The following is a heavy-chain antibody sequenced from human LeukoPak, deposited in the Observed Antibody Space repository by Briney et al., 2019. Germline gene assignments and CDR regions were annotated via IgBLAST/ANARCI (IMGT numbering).Heavy chain of an antibody. Sequence: TSETLSLTCAVYGGSFSGYYWSWIRQPPGKGLEWIGEINHSGSTNYNPSLKSRVTISVDTSKNQFSLKLSSVTAADTVVYYCARGELFDYWGQGTLVTVSA. D-gene: IGHD1-7*01. J-gene: IGHJ4*02. V-gene: IGHV4-34*01. CDR1: GGSFSGYY. CDR3: ARGELFDY. CDR2: INHSGST.